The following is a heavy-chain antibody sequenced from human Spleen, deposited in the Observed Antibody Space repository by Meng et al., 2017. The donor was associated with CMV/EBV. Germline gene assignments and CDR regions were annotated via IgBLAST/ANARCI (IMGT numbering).Heavy chain of an antibody. CDR1: GGTSSTYA. CDR3: ARHQYCTNGVCLHFDY. J-gene: IGHJ4*02. Sequence: ASVKVSCKASGGTSSTYAISWVRQAPGQGLEWMGWISAYNGNTNYAQKLQGRVTMTTDTSTSTAYMELRSLRSDDTAVYYCARHQYCTNGVCLHFDYWGQGTLVTVSS. V-gene: IGHV1-18*01. D-gene: IGHD2-8*01. CDR2: ISAYNGNT.